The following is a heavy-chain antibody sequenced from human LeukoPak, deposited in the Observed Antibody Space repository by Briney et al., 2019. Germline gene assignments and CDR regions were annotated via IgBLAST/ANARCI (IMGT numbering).Heavy chain of an antibody. CDR2: IYPGDSHT. CDR3: ARRDIVGAKNWFDP. Sequence: PGESLKISCQGSGYSFTSYWIGWVRQLPGKGLEWMGIIYPGDSHTRYSPSFQGQVTISADKSISTAYLQWSSLRASDTAMYYCARRDIVGAKNWFDPWGQGTLVTVSS. J-gene: IGHJ5*02. CDR1: GYSFTSYW. V-gene: IGHV5-51*01. D-gene: IGHD1-26*01.